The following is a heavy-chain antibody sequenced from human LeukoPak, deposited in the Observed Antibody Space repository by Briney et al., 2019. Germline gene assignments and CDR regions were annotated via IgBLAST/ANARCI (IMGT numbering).Heavy chain of an antibody. V-gene: IGHV3-74*01. Sequence: GGSLRLSCAASGFTFSNYWMHWVRQAPGKGLVWVSRINSDGINTSYADSVKGRFTISRDNAKNTLNLQMNSLRAEDTALYYCARRRRSSSWYRNNYYYYYMDVWGKGTTVTVSS. CDR3: ARRRRSSSWYRNNYYYYYMDV. D-gene: IGHD6-13*01. CDR1: GFTFSNYW. J-gene: IGHJ6*03. CDR2: INSDGINT.